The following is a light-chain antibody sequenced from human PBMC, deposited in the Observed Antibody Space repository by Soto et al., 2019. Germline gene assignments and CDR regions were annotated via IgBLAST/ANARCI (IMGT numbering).Light chain of an antibody. CDR3: QQYNGYPYT. J-gene: IGKJ2*01. V-gene: IGKV1-5*03. CDR1: QSIVGW. CDR2: KAS. Sequence: DIQMTQSPSTLSASVGDRVTITCRASQSIVGWLAWYKQKPGKATNALMYKASASKNGVPSRFRGSGYGTEFTLTVTSLQPEDFATYYCQQYNGYPYTFGQGTKVDSK.